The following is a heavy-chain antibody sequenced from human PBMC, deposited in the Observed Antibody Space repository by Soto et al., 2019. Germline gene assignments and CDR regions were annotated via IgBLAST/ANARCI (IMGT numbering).Heavy chain of an antibody. Sequence: QVQLVQSGAEVKKPGASVKVSCKASGYTFTSYDINWVRQPTGKGLEGMGWMKPNSGNTGYAQKFHGRVTMTRNTSIRTAYLELSSLGSDDTAVYYCTRERTGTTSMNVWGQETTVTVSS. CDR1: GYTFTSYD. J-gene: IGHJ6*02. CDR2: MKPNSGNT. V-gene: IGHV1-8*01. CDR3: TRERTGTTSMNV. D-gene: IGHD1-1*01.